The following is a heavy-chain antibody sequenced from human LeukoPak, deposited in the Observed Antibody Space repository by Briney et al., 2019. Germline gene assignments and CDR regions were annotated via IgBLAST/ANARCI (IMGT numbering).Heavy chain of an antibody. D-gene: IGHD2-2*01. CDR3: ARGVVPAAPDFDY. CDR2: INHSGST. CDR1: GGSFSGYY. V-gene: IGHV4-34*01. Sequence: PSETLSLTCAVCGGSFSGYYWSWIRQPPGKGLEWIGEINHSGSTNYNPSLKSRVTISVDTSKNQFSLKLSSVTAADTAVYYCARGVVPAAPDFDYWGQGTLVTVSS. J-gene: IGHJ4*02.